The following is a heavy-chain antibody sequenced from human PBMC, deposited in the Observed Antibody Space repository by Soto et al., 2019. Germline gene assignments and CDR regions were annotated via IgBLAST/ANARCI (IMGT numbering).Heavy chain of an antibody. CDR1: GGTFSSYA. V-gene: IGHV1-69*13. D-gene: IGHD3-3*01. Sequence: SVKVSCKASGGTFSSYAISWVRQAPGQGLEWMGGIIPIFGTANYAQKFQGRVTITADESTSTAYMELSSLRSEDTAVYYCARQRGRFLEWLFASPVGYMDVWGKGTTVTVSS. CDR3: ARQRGRFLEWLFASPVGYMDV. CDR2: IIPIFGTA. J-gene: IGHJ6*03.